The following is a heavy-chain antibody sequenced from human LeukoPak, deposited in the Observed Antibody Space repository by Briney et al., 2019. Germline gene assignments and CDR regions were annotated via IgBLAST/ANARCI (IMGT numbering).Heavy chain of an antibody. Sequence: GGSLRLSCAASGFTFSSYVMTWVRQAPGKGLEWVSSISGSTSYIYYADSVRGRFTISRDNAKNSLYLQMNSLRAEDTAVYYCARGSDFVWGSYRPYFDYWGQGTLVTVSS. CDR1: GFTFSSYV. D-gene: IGHD3-16*02. J-gene: IGHJ4*02. CDR2: ISGSTSYI. CDR3: ARGSDFVWGSYRPYFDY. V-gene: IGHV3-21*01.